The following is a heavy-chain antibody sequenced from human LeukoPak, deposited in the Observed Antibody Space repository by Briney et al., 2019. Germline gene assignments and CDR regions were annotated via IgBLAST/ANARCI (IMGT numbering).Heavy chain of an antibody. D-gene: IGHD6-19*01. CDR3: ARGGIAVAGTDLNFDY. J-gene: IGHJ4*02. CDR1: GGTFSSYA. CDR2: IIPIFGTA. Sequence: SVKVSCKASGGTFSSYAISWVRQAPGQGLEWMGGIIPIFGTANYAQKFQGRATITADESTSTAYMKLSSLRSEDTAVYYCARGGIAVAGTDLNFDYWGQGTLVTVSS. V-gene: IGHV1-69*13.